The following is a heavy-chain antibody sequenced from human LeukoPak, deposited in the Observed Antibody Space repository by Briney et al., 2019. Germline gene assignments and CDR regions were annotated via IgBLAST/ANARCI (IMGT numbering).Heavy chain of an antibody. CDR1: GGSISSDY. J-gene: IGHJ3*02. D-gene: IGHD2-15*01. Sequence: SESQSLTCTVSGGSISSDYWSWIRQPPGKGLEWIGYIYYSGSTNYSPSLKARVTTPVDTSKNQYSLKLSSVTAAGTAVYYCAGLLRYVEAFDIWGQGTMVTVSS. V-gene: IGHV4-59*01. CDR2: IYYSGST. CDR3: AGLLRYVEAFDI.